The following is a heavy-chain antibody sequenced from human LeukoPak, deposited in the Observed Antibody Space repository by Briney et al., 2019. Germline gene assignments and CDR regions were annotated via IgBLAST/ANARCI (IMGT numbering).Heavy chain of an antibody. CDR2: ISDIGSI. D-gene: IGHD2/OR15-2a*01. J-gene: IGHJ4*02. Sequence: WSWXXXXPGKGLEWIAYISDIGSINYNPSLKSRVTISLDTSKNQFSLKLSSVTAADTAVYYCAGHHPRNTVDFWGQGTLVTVSS. CDR3: AGHHPRNTVDF. V-gene: IGHV4-59*08.